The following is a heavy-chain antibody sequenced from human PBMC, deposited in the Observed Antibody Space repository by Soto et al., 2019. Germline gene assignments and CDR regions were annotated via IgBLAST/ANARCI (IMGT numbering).Heavy chain of an antibody. Sequence: SVKVSCKASGYTFTSYGISWVRQAPGQGLEWMGWISAYNGNTNYAQKLQGRVTMTTDTSTSTAYMELRSLRSDDTAVYYCARDYYYDSSGYYWGLDYWGQGTLVTVSS. D-gene: IGHD3-22*01. J-gene: IGHJ4*02. CDR1: GYTFTSYG. CDR2: ISAYNGNT. V-gene: IGHV1-18*01. CDR3: ARDYYYDSSGYYWGLDY.